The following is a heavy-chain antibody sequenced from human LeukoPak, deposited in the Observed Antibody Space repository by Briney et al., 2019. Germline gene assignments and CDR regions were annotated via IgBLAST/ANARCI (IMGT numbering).Heavy chain of an antibody. V-gene: IGHV1-3*01. CDR3: ARGAYDFWSGYILSYYYYGMDV. CDR1: GYTFTSYA. J-gene: IGHJ6*02. CDR2: INAGNGDT. D-gene: IGHD3-3*01. Sequence: ASVKVSCKASGYTFTSYAIHWVRQAPGHRLEWMGWINAGNGDTKYSQNFQGRITITRDTSASTADMELSSLRSDDTAVYYCARGAYDFWSGYILSYYYYGMDVWGQGTTVTVSS.